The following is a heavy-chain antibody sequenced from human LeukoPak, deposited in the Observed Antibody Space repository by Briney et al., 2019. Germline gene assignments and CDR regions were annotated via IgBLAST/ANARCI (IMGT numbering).Heavy chain of an antibody. CDR2: IIPIFGTA. V-gene: IGHV1-69*05. CDR3: ASYDSSGYYPHYDY. D-gene: IGHD3-22*01. J-gene: IGHJ4*02. CDR1: GGTFSSYA. Sequence: SVKVSCKASGGTFSSYAISWVRQAPGQGLEWMGRIIPIFGTANYAQKFQGRVTITTDESTSTAYMELSSLRSEDTAVYYCASYDSSGYYPHYDYWGQGTLVTVPS.